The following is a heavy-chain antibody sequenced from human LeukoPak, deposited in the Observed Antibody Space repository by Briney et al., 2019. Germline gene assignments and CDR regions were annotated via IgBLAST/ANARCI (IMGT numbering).Heavy chain of an antibody. V-gene: IGHV3-7*01. CDR1: GFTFSNYW. Sequence: GGSLRLSCAASGFTFSNYWMSWVRQAPGKGLEWVANIKEDGSEKYYVDSVKGRFTISRDNAKNSLHLQMNSLRAEDTAVYYCARRDGYNTFYFEYWGQGTLVTVSS. J-gene: IGHJ4*02. CDR3: ARRDGYNTFYFEY. CDR2: IKEDGSEK. D-gene: IGHD5-24*01.